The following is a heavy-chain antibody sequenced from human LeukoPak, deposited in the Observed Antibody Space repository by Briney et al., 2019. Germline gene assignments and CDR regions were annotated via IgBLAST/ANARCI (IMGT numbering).Heavy chain of an antibody. D-gene: IGHD5-12*01. CDR2: IKEDASEK. CDR1: GFTFSNHW. J-gene: IGHJ4*02. V-gene: IGHV3-7*01. Sequence: GGSLRLSCAASGFTFSNHWMSWVRQAPGKGLEWVANIKEDASEKWYVDSVKGRFTISRDNVENSLYLQMNSLRAEDTAVYYCARVDKKFEDNGYRSFDYWGQGTLVSVSS. CDR3: ARVDKKFEDNGYRSFDY.